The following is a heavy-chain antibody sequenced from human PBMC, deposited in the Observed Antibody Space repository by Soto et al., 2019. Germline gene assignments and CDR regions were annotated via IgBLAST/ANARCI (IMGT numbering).Heavy chain of an antibody. CDR3: ARDKGYCSSTSCEDAFDI. V-gene: IGHV3-21*01. CDR1: GFTFSSYS. Sequence: GGSLRLSCAASGFTFSSYSMNWVRQAPGKGLEWVSSISSSSSYIYYADSVKGRFTISRDNAKNSLYLQMNSLRAEDTAVYYCARDKGYCSSTSCEDAFDIWGQGTMVTVSS. CDR2: ISSSSSYI. D-gene: IGHD2-2*01. J-gene: IGHJ3*02.